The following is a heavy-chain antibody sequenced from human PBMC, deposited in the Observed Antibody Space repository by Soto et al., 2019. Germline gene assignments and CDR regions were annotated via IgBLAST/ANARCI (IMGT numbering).Heavy chain of an antibody. V-gene: IGHV3-30*02. CDR2: IWYDGSNK. D-gene: IGHD6-19*01. Sequence: GGSLRLSCAASGFIFSNYGIHWVRQAPGKGLEWVALIWYDGSNKYYADSVKGRFTISRDNSKNTLYLQMNSLRAEDTAVYYCAKERGPAVAPTPLDYWGQGTLVTVSS. J-gene: IGHJ4*02. CDR1: GFIFSNYG. CDR3: AKERGPAVAPTPLDY.